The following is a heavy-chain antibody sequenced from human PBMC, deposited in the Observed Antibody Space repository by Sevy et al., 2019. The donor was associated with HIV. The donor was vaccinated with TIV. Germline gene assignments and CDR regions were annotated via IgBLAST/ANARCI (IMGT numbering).Heavy chain of an antibody. CDR2: INQDGSDK. Sequence: GGSLRLSCAASGFSFSDHWMRWVRQAPGRGLEWVANINQDGSDKYYADSVEGRFTISRDNTKNTLYLQMDSLRAEDSAAYYCAGGRCSSSGELCQRYYYGMDVWGLGTTVTVSS. J-gene: IGHJ6*02. V-gene: IGHV3-7*01. D-gene: IGHD3-22*01. CDR3: AGGRCSSSGELCQRYYYGMDV. CDR1: GFSFSDHW.